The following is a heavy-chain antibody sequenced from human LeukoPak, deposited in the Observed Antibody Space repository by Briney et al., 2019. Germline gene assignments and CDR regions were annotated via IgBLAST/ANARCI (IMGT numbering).Heavy chain of an antibody. CDR2: IIPILGIA. Sequence: ASVKVSCKASGGTFSSYAISWVRQAPGQGLEWMGRIIPILGIANYAQKFQGRVTMTEDTSTDTAYMELSSLRSEDTAVYYCAAYCSGGSCYAEFDYWGQGTLVTVSS. J-gene: IGHJ4*02. CDR3: AAYCSGGSCYAEFDY. D-gene: IGHD2-15*01. CDR1: GGTFSSYA. V-gene: IGHV1-69*04.